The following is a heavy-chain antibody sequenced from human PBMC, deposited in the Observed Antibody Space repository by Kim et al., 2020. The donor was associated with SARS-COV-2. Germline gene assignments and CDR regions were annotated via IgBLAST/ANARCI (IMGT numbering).Heavy chain of an antibody. CDR3: AREDFGSGRSSAFET. J-gene: IGHJ5*02. CDR1: GFTFSTYA. CDR2: ISPEGSIE. V-gene: IGHV3-30*04. Sequence: GGSLRRSCAASGFTFSTYAMHWVRQAPGQGLDWVAFISPEGSIEHYADSVKGRFIISRDNSKNTLYLQMNGLRPEDTAVYYCAREDFGSGRSSAFETWGQGTLVTVSS. D-gene: IGHD3-10*01.